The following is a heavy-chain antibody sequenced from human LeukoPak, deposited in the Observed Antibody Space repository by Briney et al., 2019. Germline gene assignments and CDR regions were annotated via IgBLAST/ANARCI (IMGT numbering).Heavy chain of an antibody. CDR1: GGSFSGYY. CDR3: ARGSVYGIFDY. D-gene: IGHD2/OR15-2a*01. CDR2: INHGGST. Sequence: SETLSLTCAVYGGSFSGYYWSWIRQPPGKGLEWIGEINHGGSTNYNPSLKSRVTISVDTSKNQFSLKLSSVTAADTAVYYCARGSVYGIFDYWGQGTLVTVSS. J-gene: IGHJ4*02. V-gene: IGHV4-34*01.